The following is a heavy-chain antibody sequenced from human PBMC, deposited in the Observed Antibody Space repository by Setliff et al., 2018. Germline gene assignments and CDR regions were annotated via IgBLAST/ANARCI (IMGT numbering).Heavy chain of an antibody. CDR1: GASITSYY. V-gene: IGHV4-59*08. Sequence: SETLSLTCSVSGASITSYYWSWIRQPPGKGLEWIAYIHNNGRIKYNPALKSRVTISVDTSKNQVSLRLSSVTAADTAVYYCARHFRSSKVQFLEYLSDYYFDSWGQGTLVTVSS. D-gene: IGHD3-3*01. CDR3: ARHFRSSKVQFLEYLSDYYFDS. CDR2: IHNNGRI. J-gene: IGHJ4*02.